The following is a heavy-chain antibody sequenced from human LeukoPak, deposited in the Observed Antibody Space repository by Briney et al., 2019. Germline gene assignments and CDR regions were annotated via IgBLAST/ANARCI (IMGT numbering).Heavy chain of an antibody. Sequence: GGSLRLSCAASGFTFSSYAMSWVRQAPGKGLEWVSVISGSGGSTYYADSVKGRFTISRDNSKNTLYLQMNSLRAEDTAVYYCARARTYYYGSGSYVWGNWGQGTLVTVSS. CDR3: ARARTYYYGSGSYVWGN. CDR2: ISGSGGST. V-gene: IGHV3-23*01. CDR1: GFTFSSYA. D-gene: IGHD3-10*01. J-gene: IGHJ4*02.